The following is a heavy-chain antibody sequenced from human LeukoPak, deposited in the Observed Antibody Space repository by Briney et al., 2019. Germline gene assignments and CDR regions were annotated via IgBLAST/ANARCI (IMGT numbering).Heavy chain of an antibody. D-gene: IGHD4-11*01. CDR3: ARDKGLMTTVTPYGMDV. J-gene: IGHJ6*02. CDR1: GGTFSSYA. V-gene: IGHV1-69*13. CDR2: IIPILGTA. Sequence: SVKVSCKASGGTFSSYAISWVRQAPGQGLEWMGGIIPILGTANYARKFQGRVTITADESTSTAYMELSSLRSEDTAVYYCARDKGLMTTVTPYGMDVWGQGTTVTVSS.